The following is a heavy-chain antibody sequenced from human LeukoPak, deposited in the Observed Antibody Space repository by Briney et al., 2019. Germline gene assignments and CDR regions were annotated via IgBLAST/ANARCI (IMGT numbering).Heavy chain of an antibody. CDR1: GFTFSSYA. CDR2: ISGSGGST. Sequence: PGGSLRLSCAASGFTFSSYAMSWVRQAPGKGLEWVSAISGSGGSTYYADSVKGRFTISRDNAKNSLYLQMNSLRAEDTAVYYCAREGRRRYFVDYWGQGTLVTVSS. CDR3: AREGRRRYFVDY. V-gene: IGHV3-23*01. J-gene: IGHJ4*02. D-gene: IGHD3-9*01.